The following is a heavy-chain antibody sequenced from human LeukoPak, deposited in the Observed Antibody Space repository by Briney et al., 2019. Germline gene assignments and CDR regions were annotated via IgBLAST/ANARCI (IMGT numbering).Heavy chain of an antibody. CDR3: GRDAYTNYGFDY. CDR2: ISSSSSYI. D-gene: IGHD4-11*01. J-gene: IGHJ4*02. CDR1: RFTFRSYT. V-gene: IGHV3-21*01. Sequence: GGSLRLSRAASRFTFRSYTMNWVRPAPGKGVAWVSSISSSSSYIYYGDAVKGRLTISRDNAKNTLYLQKNNLRAEDTAVYYCGRDAYTNYGFDYWGQGTLVTVSS.